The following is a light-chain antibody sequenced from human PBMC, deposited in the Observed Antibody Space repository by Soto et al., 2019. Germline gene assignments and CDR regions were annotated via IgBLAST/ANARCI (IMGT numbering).Light chain of an antibody. CDR2: LGS. CDR3: MQALQTPPT. Sequence: DIVMTQSPLSLPVTPGEPASISCRSSQSLLHSNGYNYLDWYLQKPGQSPHLLIYLGSNRASGVPDRLSGSGSGTDFTLKISRVEAEDVGVYYCMQALQTPPTFGGGTKVEIK. J-gene: IGKJ4*01. CDR1: QSLLHSNGYNY. V-gene: IGKV2-28*01.